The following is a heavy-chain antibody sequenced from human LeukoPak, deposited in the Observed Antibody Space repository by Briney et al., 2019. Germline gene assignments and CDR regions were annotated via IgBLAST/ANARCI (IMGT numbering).Heavy chain of an antibody. D-gene: IGHD5-24*01. CDR1: GGSINSNSYY. CDR3: ARDRDGYNLLIDAFDI. CDR2: IYYSGST. V-gene: IGHV4-39*07. Sequence: SETLSLTCTVSGGSINSNSYYWGWIRQPPGKGLEWIGSIYYSGSTYYNPSLKSRVTISVDTSKNQFSLKLSSVTAADTAVYYCARDRDGYNLLIDAFDIWGQGTMVTVSS. J-gene: IGHJ3*02.